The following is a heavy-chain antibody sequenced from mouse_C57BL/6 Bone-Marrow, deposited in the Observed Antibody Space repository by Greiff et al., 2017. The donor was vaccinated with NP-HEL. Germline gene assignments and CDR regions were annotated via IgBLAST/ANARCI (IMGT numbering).Heavy chain of an antibody. D-gene: IGHD1-1*01. J-gene: IGHJ2*01. V-gene: IGHV5-16*01. CDR1: GFTFSDYY. Sequence: EVKVVESEGGLVQPGSSMKLSCTASGFTFSDYYMAWVRQVPEKGLEWVANINYDGSSTYYLDSLKSRFIISRDNAKNILYLQMSSLKSEDTATYYCARGGPYYCGSSYDYWGQGTTLTVSS. CDR3: ARGGPYYCGSSYDY. CDR2: INYDGSST.